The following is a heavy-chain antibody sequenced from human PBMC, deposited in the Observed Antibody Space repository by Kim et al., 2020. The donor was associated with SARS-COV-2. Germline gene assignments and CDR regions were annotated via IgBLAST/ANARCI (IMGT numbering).Heavy chain of an antibody. CDR1: GFDFSAYA. J-gene: IGHJ6*02. D-gene: IGHD3-3*01. CDR2: VYRGGSPA. CDR3: AKYETGGVDV. Sequence: GGSLRLSCVASGFDFSAYAMTWVRQAPGKGLDWVSVVYRGGSPAYYADSVQGRFTISRDNSKNTLYLLMNTLRAEDTAVYYCAKYETGGVDVWGQGTTVTVSS. V-gene: IGHV3-23*03.